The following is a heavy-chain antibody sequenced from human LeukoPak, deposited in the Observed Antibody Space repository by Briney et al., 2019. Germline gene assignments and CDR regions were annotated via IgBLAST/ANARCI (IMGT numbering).Heavy chain of an antibody. Sequence: GGSLRLSCAASGFTFSNYATSWVRQAPGKGLEWVSGISGSGGSTYYADSVKGRFTISRDNSKNTPYLQMNSLRAEDTAVYYCAKLRADHDAFDIWGQGTMVTVSS. V-gene: IGHV3-23*01. CDR2: ISGSGGST. CDR1: GFTFSNYA. J-gene: IGHJ3*02. CDR3: AKLRADHDAFDI.